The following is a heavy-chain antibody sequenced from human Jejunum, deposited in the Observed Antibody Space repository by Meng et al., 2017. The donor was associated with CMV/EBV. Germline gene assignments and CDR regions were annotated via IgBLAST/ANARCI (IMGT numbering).Heavy chain of an antibody. D-gene: IGHD3-10*01. CDR3: TRSPPGQFGFVDY. CDR1: TFSDSE. Sequence: TFSDSEVHWVSQAYGKGLEWVGRIRSKTINYATEYAAPVKGRFTISRDDSKNTAYLQMNSLKIEDTAVYYCTRSPPGQFGFVDYWGQGTLVTVSS. CDR2: IRSKTINYAT. V-gene: IGHV3-73*01. J-gene: IGHJ4*02.